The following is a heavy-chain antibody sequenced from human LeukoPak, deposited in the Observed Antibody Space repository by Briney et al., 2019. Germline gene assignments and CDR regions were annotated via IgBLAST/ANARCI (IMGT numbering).Heavy chain of an antibody. V-gene: IGHV1-69*13. Sequence: SVKVSSKASGGTFSSYAISLVRLAPARRLEWMGGIIPIFGTANYAQNFQGRVTITADESTTTAYMALSSLRSEDTAVYYCARDSGLSGSYFKFYFFDYWGQGTLVTVSS. CDR1: GGTFSSYA. CDR2: IIPIFGTA. J-gene: IGHJ4*02. D-gene: IGHD1-26*01. CDR3: ARDSGLSGSYFKFYFFDY.